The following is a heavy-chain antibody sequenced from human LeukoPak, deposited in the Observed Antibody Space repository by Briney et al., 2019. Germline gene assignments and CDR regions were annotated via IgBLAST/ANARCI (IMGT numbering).Heavy chain of an antibody. CDR3: AKEKTIFGVVRSDYFDY. CDR2: ISGSGGST. Sequence: GGSLRLSCAASGFTFSSYAMSLVRQAPGKGLEWVSAISGSGGSTYYADSVKGRFTISRDNSKNTLYLQMNSLRAEDTAVYYCAKEKTIFGVVRSDYFDYWGQGTLVTVSS. D-gene: IGHD3-3*01. J-gene: IGHJ4*02. CDR1: GFTFSSYA. V-gene: IGHV3-23*01.